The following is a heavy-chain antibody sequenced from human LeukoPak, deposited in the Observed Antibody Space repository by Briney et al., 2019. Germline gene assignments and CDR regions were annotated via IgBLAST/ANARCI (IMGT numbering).Heavy chain of an antibody. CDR1: GFTFSSYG. Sequence: GGSLRLSCAASGFTFSSYGMRWVRQAPGKGLGWVAVIWYDGSNKYYADSVKGRFTISRDNSKNTLYLQMNSLRAEDTAVYYCARDMPLYDYYDSSGSFDYWGQGTLVTVSS. V-gene: IGHV3-33*01. CDR3: ARDMPLYDYYDSSGSFDY. D-gene: IGHD3-22*01. CDR2: IWYDGSNK. J-gene: IGHJ4*02.